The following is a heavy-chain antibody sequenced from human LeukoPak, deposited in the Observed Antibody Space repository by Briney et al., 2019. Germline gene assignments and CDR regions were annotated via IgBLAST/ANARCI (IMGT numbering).Heavy chain of an antibody. CDR2: ISSSSTYI. D-gene: IGHD3-9*01. CDR1: GFTFSPFA. Sequence: GGSLRLSCAASGFTFSPFAMNWVRQAPGKGLEWVSSISSSSTYIYYADSVKGRFTLYRDNAKNSLYLQMNSLRAEDTAVYYCARTRYYDLLTGNILGSPPDYWGEGTLVTVSS. J-gene: IGHJ4*02. CDR3: ARTRYYDLLTGNILGSPPDY. V-gene: IGHV3-21*01.